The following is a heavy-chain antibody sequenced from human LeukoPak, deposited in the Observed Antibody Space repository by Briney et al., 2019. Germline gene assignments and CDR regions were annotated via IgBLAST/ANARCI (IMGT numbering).Heavy chain of an antibody. CDR1: GYTFTGYY. Sequence: GASVEVSCKASGYTFTGYYMHWVRQAPGQGLEWMGWINPNSGGTNYAQKFQGRVTMTRDTSISTAYMELSRLRSDDTAVYYCARDLTTGTTGNLDYWGQGTLVTVSS. V-gene: IGHV1-2*02. D-gene: IGHD1-1*01. CDR3: ARDLTTGTTGNLDY. J-gene: IGHJ4*02. CDR2: INPNSGGT.